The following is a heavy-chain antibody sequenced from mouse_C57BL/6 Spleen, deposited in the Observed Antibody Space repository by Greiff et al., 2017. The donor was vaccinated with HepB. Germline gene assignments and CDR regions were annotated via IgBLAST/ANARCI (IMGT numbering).Heavy chain of an antibody. CDR3: LYYDHAYWYFDV. D-gene: IGHD2-4*01. V-gene: IGHV14-1*01. Sequence: EVQLQQSGAELVRPGASVKLSCTASGFNIKDYYMHWVKQRPEQGLEWIGRIDPEDGDTEYAPKFQGKATMTADTSSNTAYLQRSSLTSEDTAFYYCLYYDHAYWYFDVWGTGTTVTVSS. CDR1: GFNIKDYY. J-gene: IGHJ1*03. CDR2: IDPEDGDT.